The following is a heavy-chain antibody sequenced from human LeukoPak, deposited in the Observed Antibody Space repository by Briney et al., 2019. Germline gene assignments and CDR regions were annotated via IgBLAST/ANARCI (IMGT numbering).Heavy chain of an antibody. D-gene: IGHD6-13*01. Sequence: ASVKVSCKASGYTFTGYYIHWVRQAPGQGLEWMGWISAYNGNTNYAQKLQGRVTMTTDTSTSTAYMELRSLRSDDTAVYYCARQLADFRIAAAGTGPEGYYYYYYMDVWGKGTTVTISS. V-gene: IGHV1-18*04. CDR3: ARQLADFRIAAAGTGPEGYYYYYYMDV. CDR2: ISAYNGNT. CDR1: GYTFTGYY. J-gene: IGHJ6*03.